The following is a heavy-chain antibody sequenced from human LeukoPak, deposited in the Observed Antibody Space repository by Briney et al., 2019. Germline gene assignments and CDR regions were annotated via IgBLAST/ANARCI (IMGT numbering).Heavy chain of an antibody. V-gene: IGHV1-46*01. CDR1: GYTFTSYG. J-gene: IGHJ4*02. Sequence: GASVKVSCKASGYTFTSYGINWVRQAPGQGLEWMGLINPTGGSTGYAQKFQGRVTMTRDMSTSTDYMELSSLRSEDTAVYYCANRRYCSGGNCLNSFDYWGQGTLVTVSS. D-gene: IGHD2-15*01. CDR3: ANRRYCSGGNCLNSFDY. CDR2: INPTGGST.